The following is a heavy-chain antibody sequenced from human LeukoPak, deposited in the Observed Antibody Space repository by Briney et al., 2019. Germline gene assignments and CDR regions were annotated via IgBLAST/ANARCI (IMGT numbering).Heavy chain of an antibody. V-gene: IGHV1-8*01. CDR2: MNPNSGNT. J-gene: IGHJ4*02. CDR1: GYTFTSYD. CDR3: ARAPSGFTYGPGDH. D-gene: IGHD5-18*01. Sequence: ASVKVSCKASGYTFTSYDINWVRQATGQGLEWMGWMNPNSGNTGYAQKFQGRVTMTRNTSISTAYMELSSLRSEGTAVYYCARAPSGFTYGPGDHWGQGTLVTVSS.